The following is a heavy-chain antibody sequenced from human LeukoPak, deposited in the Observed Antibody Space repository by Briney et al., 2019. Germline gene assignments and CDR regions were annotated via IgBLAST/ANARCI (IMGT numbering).Heavy chain of an antibody. CDR1: GYTFTSYG. D-gene: IGHD3-3*01. J-gene: IGHJ4*02. Sequence: ASVKVSCKASGYTFTSYGISWVRKAPGQGLEWMGWISAYNGNTNYAQKLQGRVTMTTDTSTSTAYMELRSLRSDDTAVYYCARDSSYYDFWSGYYYYFDYWGQGALVTVSS. V-gene: IGHV1-18*01. CDR3: ARDSSYYDFWSGYYYYFDY. CDR2: ISAYNGNT.